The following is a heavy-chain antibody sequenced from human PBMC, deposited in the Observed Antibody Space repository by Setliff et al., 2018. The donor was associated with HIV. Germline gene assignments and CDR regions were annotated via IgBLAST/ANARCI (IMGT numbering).Heavy chain of an antibody. Sequence: SETLSLTCTVSGGSVSSSSSYWGWIRQPPGKGLEWIGNVCYSRSSYYNPSLKSRVTISVDTSKNQFSLKLSSVTAADTAVYYCARHGVDDTSANYFRFGVHDHRGQGTLVTVSS. CDR3: ARHGVDDTSANYFRFGVHDH. J-gene: IGHJ4*02. V-gene: IGHV4-39*01. CDR2: VCYSRSS. D-gene: IGHD3-22*01. CDR1: GGSVSSSSSY.